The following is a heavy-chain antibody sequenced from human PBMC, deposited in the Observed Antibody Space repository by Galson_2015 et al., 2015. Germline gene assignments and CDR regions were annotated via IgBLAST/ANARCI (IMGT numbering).Heavy chain of an antibody. Sequence: SLRLSCAASGFTFSSYGMHWVRQAPGKGLEWVAVIWYDGSNKYYADSVKGRFTISRDNSKNTLYLQMNSLRAEDTAVCYCARDGGYCTGGVCYTKFDYWGQGTLVTVSS. CDR3: ARDGGYCTGGVCYTKFDY. J-gene: IGHJ4*02. CDR2: IWYDGSNK. D-gene: IGHD2-8*02. CDR1: GFTFSSYG. V-gene: IGHV3-33*01.